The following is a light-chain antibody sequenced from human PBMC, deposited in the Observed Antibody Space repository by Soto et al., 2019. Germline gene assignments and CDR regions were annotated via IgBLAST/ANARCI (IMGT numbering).Light chain of an antibody. CDR3: QQYVSSVT. V-gene: IGKV3-20*01. J-gene: IGKJ1*01. Sequence: EIVLTQSXGSLSLSPGERATLSCRASQSVDSSFFAWYQQKPGQAPRLLIYGASNRATGIPDRFSGSGSGTDFTLTISRLEPEDFAVYYCQQYVSSVTFGQGTKVEIK. CDR2: GAS. CDR1: QSVDSSF.